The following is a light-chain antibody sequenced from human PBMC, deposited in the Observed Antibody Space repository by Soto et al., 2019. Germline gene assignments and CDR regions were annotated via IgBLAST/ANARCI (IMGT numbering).Light chain of an antibody. CDR2: KAS. J-gene: IGKJ1*01. V-gene: IGKV1-5*03. Sequence: DIQMTQSPSTLSASVGDRVTITCRASQSINSWLAWYQQKPGRAPKLLIYKASSLESGVPSRFSGSGSGTEFTLTISSLQPDDFATYYCQQYNGYSLTFGQGTKVEIK. CDR1: QSINSW. CDR3: QQYNGYSLT.